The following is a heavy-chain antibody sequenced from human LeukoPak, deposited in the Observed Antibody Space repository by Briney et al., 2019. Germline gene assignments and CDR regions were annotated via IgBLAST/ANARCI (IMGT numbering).Heavy chain of an antibody. V-gene: IGHV3-30*18. CDR3: AKDQYDYVRGEFDY. CDR2: ISYDGNDK. Sequence: HPGGSLRLSCAASGFTFSSYDMHWVRQAPGKGLEWVAVISYDGNDKHYADSVKGRFTISRDNSKNTLYLQMNSLRAEDTAVYYCAKDQYDYVRGEFDYWGQGTLVTVSS. J-gene: IGHJ4*02. CDR1: GFTFSSYD. D-gene: IGHD3-16*01.